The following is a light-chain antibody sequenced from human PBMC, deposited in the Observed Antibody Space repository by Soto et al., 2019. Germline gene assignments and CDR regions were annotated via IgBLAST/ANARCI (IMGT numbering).Light chain of an antibody. V-gene: IGKV1-39*01. J-gene: IGKJ4*01. Sequence: DIQMTQSPSSLSASVGDIVTITCRASQSISSYLNWYQQKPGKAPKLLIYAASSLQSGVPSRFSGSGSGTDFTLTISSLQPEDFATYYCQHSYSTRALTFGGGTKVEIK. CDR3: QHSYSTRALT. CDR1: QSISSY. CDR2: AAS.